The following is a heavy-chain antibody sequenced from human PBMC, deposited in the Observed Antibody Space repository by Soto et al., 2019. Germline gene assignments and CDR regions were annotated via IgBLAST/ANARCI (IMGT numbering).Heavy chain of an antibody. CDR3: ARGEKKPYYYYGMDV. Sequence: ASVKVSCKASGYTFTSYDINWVRQATGQGLEWMGWMNPNSGNTGYAQKFQGRVTMTRNTSISTAYMELSSLRSEDTAVYYCARGEKKPYYYYGMDVWGQGPTVTVYS. CDR1: GYTFTSYD. J-gene: IGHJ6*02. V-gene: IGHV1-8*01. CDR2: MNPNSGNT.